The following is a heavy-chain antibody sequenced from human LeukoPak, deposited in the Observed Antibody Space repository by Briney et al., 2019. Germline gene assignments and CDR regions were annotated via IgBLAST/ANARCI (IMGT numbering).Heavy chain of an antibody. J-gene: IGHJ4*02. V-gene: IGHV1-18*01. Sequence: GASVKVSCKASGYTFTSYGISWVRQAPGQGLEWMGWISAYNGNTNYAQKLQGRVTMTTDTSTSTAYVELRSLRSDDTAVYYCARASHIVVVTAIIHWGQGTLVTVSS. D-gene: IGHD2-21*02. CDR3: ARASHIVVVTAIIH. CDR1: GYTFTSYG. CDR2: ISAYNGNT.